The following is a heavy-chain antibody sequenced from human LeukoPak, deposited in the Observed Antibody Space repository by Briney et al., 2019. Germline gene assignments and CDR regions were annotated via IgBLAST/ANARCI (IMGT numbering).Heavy chain of an antibody. V-gene: IGHV3-23*01. CDR3: ASAPGYSSGPDY. J-gene: IGHJ4*02. CDR1: GFTFSSYA. D-gene: IGHD6-19*01. CDR2: ISGRDGST. Sequence: PGGSLRLSCAASGFTFSSYAMSWVRQAPGKGLEWISGISGRDGSTYYVDSVKGRFTISRDNSKNTLYLQMNSLRAEDTAVYYCASAPGYSSGPDYWGQGTLVTVSS.